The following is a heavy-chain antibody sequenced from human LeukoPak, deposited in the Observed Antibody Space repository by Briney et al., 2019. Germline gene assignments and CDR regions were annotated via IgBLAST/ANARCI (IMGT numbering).Heavy chain of an antibody. V-gene: IGHV3-30*02. D-gene: IGHD3-3*01. Sequence: GSLRLSCAASGFTFSSYGMHWVRKAPGKGLEWVAFIRYDGSNKYYADSVKGRFTISRDNSKNTLYLQMNSLRAEDTAVYYCAKEKIFGVVIDYWGQGTLVTVSS. CDR2: IRYDGSNK. CDR3: AKEKIFGVVIDY. CDR1: GFTFSSYG. J-gene: IGHJ4*02.